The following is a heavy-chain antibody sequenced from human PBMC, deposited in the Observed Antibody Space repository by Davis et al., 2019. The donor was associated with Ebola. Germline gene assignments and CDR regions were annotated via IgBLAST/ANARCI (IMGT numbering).Heavy chain of an antibody. CDR3: ACYYDSSGYHPD. Sequence: PGGSLRLSCAASGFTFSSYAMSWVRQAPGKGLEWVSAISGSGGSTYYADSVKGRFTISRDNSKNTLYLQMNSLRAEDTAVYYCACYYDSSGYHPDWGQGTLVTVSS. J-gene: IGHJ4*02. V-gene: IGHV3-23*01. CDR1: GFTFSSYA. CDR2: ISGSGGST. D-gene: IGHD3-22*01.